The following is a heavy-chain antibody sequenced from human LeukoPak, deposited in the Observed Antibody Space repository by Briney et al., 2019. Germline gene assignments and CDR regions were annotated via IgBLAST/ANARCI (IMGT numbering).Heavy chain of an antibody. J-gene: IGHJ4*02. V-gene: IGHV3-23*01. CDR3: AKGDYGDYESPSYFDY. Sequence: GDSLRLSCAASGFTFSSYAMSWVRQAPGKGLEWVSAISGSGGSTYYADSVKGRFTISRDNSKNTLYLQMNSLRAEDTAVYYCAKGDYGDYESPSYFDYWGQGTLVTVSS. CDR2: ISGSGGST. CDR1: GFTFSSYA. D-gene: IGHD4-17*01.